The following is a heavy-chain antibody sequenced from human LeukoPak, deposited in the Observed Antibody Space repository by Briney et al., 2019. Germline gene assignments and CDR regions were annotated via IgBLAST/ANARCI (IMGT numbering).Heavy chain of an antibody. V-gene: IGHV4-59*01. CDR2: IYSSGTT. D-gene: IGHD6-13*01. J-gene: IGHJ6*02. CDR3: ARDRQPSWYRGLDV. Sequence: SSETLSLTCTVSGDSISTSYRSWIRRPPGKGLEWIGHIYSSGTTVYNPSLSGRVTISVDTSKKQLYLKLTAVTAADTAVYYCARDRQPSWYRGLDVWGQGTTVTVSS. CDR1: GDSISTSY.